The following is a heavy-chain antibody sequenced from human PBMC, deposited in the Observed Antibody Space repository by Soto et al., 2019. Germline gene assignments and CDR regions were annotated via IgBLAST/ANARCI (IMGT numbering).Heavy chain of an antibody. V-gene: IGHV1-69*01. Sequence: QVQLVQSGAEVKKPGSSVRVACKASGGTFSSDALSWVRQAPGEGLEWMGGIIPLFRKATYAQKFQGRVTISAAESPSTGYMDLSGLRSEDTAVYYCARFKESQSPDADGVDVSWYFDVWGRGTVVTVS. J-gene: IGHJ2*01. D-gene: IGHD2-8*01. CDR3: ARFKESQSPDADGVDVSWYFDV. CDR2: IIPLFRKA. CDR1: GGTFSSDA.